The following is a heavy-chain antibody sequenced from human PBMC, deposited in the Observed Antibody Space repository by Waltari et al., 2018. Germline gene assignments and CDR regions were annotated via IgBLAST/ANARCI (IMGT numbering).Heavy chain of an antibody. D-gene: IGHD3-22*01. Sequence: QVQLQQWGAGLLKPSETLSLICAVYGGSFSGYYWIWIRQPPGKGLEWIGEIDHSGSTNYNPSLKSRVTISVDTSKIQFSLKLSSVTAADTAVYYCARARGYYDSSGYYYWGQGTLVTVSS. V-gene: IGHV4-34*01. CDR1: GGSFSGYY. J-gene: IGHJ4*02. CDR2: IDHSGST. CDR3: ARARGYYDSSGYYY.